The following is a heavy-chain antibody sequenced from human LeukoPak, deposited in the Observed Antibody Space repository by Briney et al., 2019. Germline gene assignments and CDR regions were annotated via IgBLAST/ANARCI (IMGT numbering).Heavy chain of an antibody. J-gene: IGHJ3*02. CDR1: GFTFSSYA. CDR3: AKDMEAYCSSTSCYTAFDI. Sequence: GGSLRLSCAASGFTFSSYAMSWVRQAPGKGLEWVSAISGSGGSTYYADSVKGRFTISRDNSKNTLYLQMNSLRAEDMALYYCAKDMEAYCSSTSCYTAFDIWGQGTMVTVSS. D-gene: IGHD2-2*02. CDR2: ISGSGGST. V-gene: IGHV3-23*01.